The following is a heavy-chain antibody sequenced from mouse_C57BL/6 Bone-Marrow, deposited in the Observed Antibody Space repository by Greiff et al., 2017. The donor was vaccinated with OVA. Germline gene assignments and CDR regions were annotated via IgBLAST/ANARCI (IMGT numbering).Heavy chain of an antibody. Sequence: EVQRVESGGGLVQPGGSLSLSCAASGFTFTDYYMSWVRQPPGKALEWLGFIRNKANGYTTEYSASVKGRFTISTDNSQSILYLQMNALRAEDSATYYCARHYFDYWGQGTTLTVSS. CDR2: IRNKANGYTT. J-gene: IGHJ2*01. V-gene: IGHV7-3*01. CDR1: GFTFTDYY. CDR3: ARHYFDY.